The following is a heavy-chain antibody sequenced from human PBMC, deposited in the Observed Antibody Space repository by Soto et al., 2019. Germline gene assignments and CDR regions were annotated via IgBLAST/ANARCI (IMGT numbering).Heavy chain of an antibody. V-gene: IGHV3-30*18. CDR2: ISYDGSNK. CDR3: AKVDTIFGVVGLWSYYYYGMDV. D-gene: IGHD3-3*01. CDR1: GFTFSSYG. J-gene: IGHJ6*02. Sequence: GGSLRLSCAASGFTFSSYGMHWVRQAPGKGLEWVAVISYDGSNKYYADSVKGRFTISRDNSKNTLYLQMNSLRAEDTAVYYCAKVDTIFGVVGLWSYYYYGMDVWGQGTTVTVSS.